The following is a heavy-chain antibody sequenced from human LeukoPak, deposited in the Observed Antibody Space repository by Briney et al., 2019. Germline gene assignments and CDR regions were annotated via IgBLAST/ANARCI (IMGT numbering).Heavy chain of an antibody. V-gene: IGHV3-30*03. CDR2: ISYDGSNK. CDR3: ARGVVPAARHYYGMDV. J-gene: IGHJ6*02. D-gene: IGHD2-2*01. CDR1: GFTFSSHW. Sequence: PGGSLRLSCAASGFTFSSHWMHWVRQAPGKGLEWVAVISYDGSNKYYADSGKGRFTISRDNSKNTLYVQMNSLRAEDTAVYYCARGVVPAARHYYGMDVWGQGTTVTVSS.